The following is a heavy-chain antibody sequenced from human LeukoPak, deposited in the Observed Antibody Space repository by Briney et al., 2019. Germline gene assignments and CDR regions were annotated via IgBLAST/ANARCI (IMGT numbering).Heavy chain of an antibody. Sequence: GGSLRLSCAASGFTFSTYAMSWVRQAPGKGLEWVSAIRSSGGDTFYADSVKGRFTISRDNSKNTLYLQINSLRAEDTAVYFCVKGYDRNNWYFDLWGRGTQVTASS. CDR1: GFTFSTYA. D-gene: IGHD4-23*01. CDR3: VKGYDRNNWYFDL. CDR2: IRSSGGDT. J-gene: IGHJ2*01. V-gene: IGHV3-23*01.